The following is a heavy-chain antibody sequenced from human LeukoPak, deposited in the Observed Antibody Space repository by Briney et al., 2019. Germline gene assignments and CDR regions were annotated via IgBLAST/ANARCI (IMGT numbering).Heavy chain of an antibody. J-gene: IGHJ4*02. Sequence: GGSLRLSCAASGFTFSSYSMNWVRQAPGKGLEWVSSISSSSSYIYYADSVKGRFTISRDNRKNTLHLQMNSLRAEDTAVYFCAKRGVVIRVILVGFHKEAYYFDSWGQGALVIVSS. D-gene: IGHD3-22*01. CDR3: AKRGVVIRVILVGFHKEAYYFDS. CDR2: ISSSSSYI. CDR1: GFTFSSYS. V-gene: IGHV3-21*04.